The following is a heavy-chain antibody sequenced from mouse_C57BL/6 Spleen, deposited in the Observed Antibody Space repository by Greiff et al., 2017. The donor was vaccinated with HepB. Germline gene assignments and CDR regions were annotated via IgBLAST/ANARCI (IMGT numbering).Heavy chain of an antibody. Sequence: QVQLQQPGAELVKPGASVKLSCKASGYTFTSYWMQWVKQRPGQGLEWIGEIDPSDSYTNYNQKFKGKATLTVDTSSSTAYMQLSSLTSQDSAVYYCARNSFDYWGQGTTLTVSS. CDR2: IDPSDSYT. V-gene: IGHV1-50*01. CDR1: GYTFTSYW. CDR3: ARNSFDY. J-gene: IGHJ2*01.